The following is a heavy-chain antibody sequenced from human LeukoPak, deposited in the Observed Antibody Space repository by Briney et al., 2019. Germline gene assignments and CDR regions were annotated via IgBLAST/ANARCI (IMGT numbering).Heavy chain of an antibody. CDR3: ARGYDSSGYYYIPFDP. J-gene: IGHJ5*02. CDR1: GYTFTGYY. Sequence: ASVKVSCKASGYTFTGYYMHWVRQAPGQGLEWMGIINPSGGSTSYAQKFQGRVTVTRDTSTSTVYMELNSLRSVDTAVYYCARGYDSSGYYYIPFDPWGQGTLVTVSS. V-gene: IGHV1-46*01. D-gene: IGHD3-22*01. CDR2: INPSGGST.